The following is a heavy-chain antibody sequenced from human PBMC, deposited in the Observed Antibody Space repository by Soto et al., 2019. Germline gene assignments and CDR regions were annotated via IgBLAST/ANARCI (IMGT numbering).Heavy chain of an antibody. CDR2: IYYSGST. V-gene: IGHV4-31*03. J-gene: IGHJ4*02. D-gene: IGHD5-18*01. CDR1: GGSISSGGYY. Sequence: SETLSLTCTVSGGSISSGGYYWSWIRRHPGKGLEWIGYIYYSGSTYYNPSLKSRVTISVDTSKNQFSLKLSSVTAADTAVYYCARDKGGAMGPFDYWGQGTLVTVSS. CDR3: ARDKGGAMGPFDY.